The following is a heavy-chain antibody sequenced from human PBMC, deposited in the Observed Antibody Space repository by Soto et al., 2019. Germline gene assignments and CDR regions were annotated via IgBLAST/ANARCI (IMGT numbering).Heavy chain of an antibody. CDR2: IYWDDDK. D-gene: IGHD2-21*01. CDR3: VQSRCGGDCLQSYSSHSYYGLDV. V-gene: IGHV2-5*02. CDR1: GFSLSTTGVG. Sequence: QITLKESGPTLVKPTQTLTLTCTFSGFSLSTTGVGVGWIRQPPGKALEWLALIYWDDDKRYNPSLKSRLTITKETSKNQVVLTMTHMDPVDTATYYCVQSRCGGDCLQSYSSHSYYGLDVWGQGTTVTVSS. J-gene: IGHJ6*02.